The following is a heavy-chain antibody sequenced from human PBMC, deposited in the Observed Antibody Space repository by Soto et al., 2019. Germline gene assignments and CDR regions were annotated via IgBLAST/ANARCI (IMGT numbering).Heavy chain of an antibody. Sequence: QITLNESGPTQVKPRQTLTLTCTFSGFSLTTSGVCVGWIRQSPGKAPEWLALIYWDDDKRYSPSLKSRLTLTKDTSKNQLVLTMADLDPADTATYYCAHRVLRTVFGLVTTTAIYFDFWGQGTPVAVSS. D-gene: IGHD3-3*01. CDR3: AHRVLRTVFGLVTTTAIYFDF. V-gene: IGHV2-5*02. CDR1: GFSLTTSGVC. J-gene: IGHJ4*02. CDR2: IYWDDDK.